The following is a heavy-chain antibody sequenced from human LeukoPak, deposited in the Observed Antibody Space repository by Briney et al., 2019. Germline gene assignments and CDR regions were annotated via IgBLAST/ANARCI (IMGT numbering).Heavy chain of an antibody. CDR3: ARSRGGDYPYYYYYYYMDV. CDR2: MIPILGTA. D-gene: IGHD4-17*01. J-gene: IGHJ6*03. Sequence: SVKVSCKASGGTCSSYAISWVRQAPGQGLEWMGGMIPILGTANYAQKFQGRVTITADKSTSTAYMELSSLRSEDTAVYYCARSRGGDYPYYYYYYYMDVWGKGTTVTVSS. V-gene: IGHV1-69*10. CDR1: GGTCSSYA.